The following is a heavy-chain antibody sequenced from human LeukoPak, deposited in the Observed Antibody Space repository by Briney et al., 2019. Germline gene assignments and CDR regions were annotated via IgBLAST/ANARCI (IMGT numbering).Heavy chain of an antibody. CDR3: ARDRSYGSFDY. V-gene: IGHV3-11*01. CDR1: GFTFTDYY. Sequence: GGSLRLSCAASGFTFTDYYMSWIRQAPGKGLEWVSYITNSGTTIYYADSVKGRFTISRDNAKNSLYLQMNSLTAEDTALYHCARDRSYGSFDYWGQGTLVTVSS. CDR2: ITNSGTTI. D-gene: IGHD5-18*01. J-gene: IGHJ4*02.